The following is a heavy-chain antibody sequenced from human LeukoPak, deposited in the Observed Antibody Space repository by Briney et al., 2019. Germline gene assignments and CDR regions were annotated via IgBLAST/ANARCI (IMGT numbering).Heavy chain of an antibody. CDR1: GFTFSSYA. D-gene: IGHD3-16*01. CDR3: AGDREGAYYYYMDV. V-gene: IGHV3-30*04. J-gene: IGHJ6*03. Sequence: GGSLRLSCAASGFTFSSYAMHWVRQAPGKGLEWVAVISYDGSNKYYADSVKGRFTISRDNSKNTLYLQMNSLRAEDTAVYYCAGDREGAYYYYMDVWGKGTTVTVSS. CDR2: ISYDGSNK.